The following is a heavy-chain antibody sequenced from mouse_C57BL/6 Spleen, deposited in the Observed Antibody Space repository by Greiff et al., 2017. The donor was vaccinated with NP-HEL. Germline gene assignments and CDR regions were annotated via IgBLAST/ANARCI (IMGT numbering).Heavy chain of an antibody. V-gene: IGHV10-1*01. CDR3: VRLGAMDY. CDR1: GFSFNTYA. J-gene: IGHJ4*01. Sequence: EVKLMESGGGLVQPKGSLKLSCAASGFSFNTYAMNWVRQAPGKGLEWVASIRSKSNNYATYYADSVKDRFTISRDDSESMLYLQMNNLKTEDTAIYYCVRLGAMDYWGQGTSVTVSS. CDR2: IRSKSNNYAT.